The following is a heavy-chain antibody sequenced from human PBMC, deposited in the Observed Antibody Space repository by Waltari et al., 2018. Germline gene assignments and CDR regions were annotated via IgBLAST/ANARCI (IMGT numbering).Heavy chain of an antibody. CDR2: INDSGST. V-gene: IGHV4-34*01. J-gene: IGHJ4*02. D-gene: IGHD3-22*01. CDR3: ASSYYDTSGYSPFDY. Sequence: QVQLQQWGAGLLKPSETLSLTCAVYGGTFNDHYWNWIRQPPGKGLEWIGQINDSGSTNYNPSLRSRVTISVDTSKNQLSRNLSSVTAADTAVYYCASSYYDTSGYSPFDYWGQGTLVTVSS. CDR1: GGTFNDHY.